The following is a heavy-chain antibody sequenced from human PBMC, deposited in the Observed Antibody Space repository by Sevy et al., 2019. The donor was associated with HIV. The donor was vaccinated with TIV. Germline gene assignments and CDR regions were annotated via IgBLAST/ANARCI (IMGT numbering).Heavy chain of an antibody. J-gene: IGHJ3*02. V-gene: IGHV3-7*01. CDR1: GFTFSGNW. Sequence: GGSLRLSCAASGFTFSGNWMSWVRQAPGKGLEWVADIKEDGSEKYYVDSVKGRFTISRDNAKKSLYLQMNNLRAEDTAVYYCAREGAFNWNDAPQTSHDAFDIWGQGTMVTVSS. CDR2: IKEDGSEK. D-gene: IGHD1-1*01. CDR3: AREGAFNWNDAPQTSHDAFDI.